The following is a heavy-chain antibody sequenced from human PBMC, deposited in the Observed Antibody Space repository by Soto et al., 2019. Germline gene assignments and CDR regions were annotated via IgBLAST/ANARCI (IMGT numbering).Heavy chain of an antibody. D-gene: IGHD2-15*01. CDR2: ISGGAGST. V-gene: IGHV3-23*01. CDR1: GFTLRTYA. Sequence: GGSLRLACAASGFTLRTYAMSGVRQAPGKGLEWVSGISGGAGSTYYADSVKGRFTISRVNSKNTLYLQMNILRAEDTAVYYCAKAQVVDTRYNWFDPWGQGTLVTVSS. J-gene: IGHJ5*02. CDR3: AKAQVVDTRYNWFDP.